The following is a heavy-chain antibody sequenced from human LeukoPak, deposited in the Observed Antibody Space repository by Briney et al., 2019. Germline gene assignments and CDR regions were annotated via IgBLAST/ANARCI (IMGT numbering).Heavy chain of an antibody. D-gene: IGHD3-9*01. CDR1: GYTLTEFA. Sequence: ASVKVPCKVSGYTLTEFAIHWVRQAPGKGLGWMGGSDPEDGERIYAQKFQGRVTMTEDTSTDTSYMELSSLRSEDTAVYYCAPRLRYFDWSFNDPWGQGTLVTVSS. J-gene: IGHJ5*02. V-gene: IGHV1-24*01. CDR2: SDPEDGER. CDR3: APRLRYFDWSFNDP.